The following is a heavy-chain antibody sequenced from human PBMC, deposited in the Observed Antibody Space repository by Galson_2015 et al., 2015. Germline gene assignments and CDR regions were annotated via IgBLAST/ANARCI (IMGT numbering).Heavy chain of an antibody. D-gene: IGHD3-10*01. J-gene: IGHJ5*02. CDR1: GGSISSGSYY. V-gene: IGHV4-61*02. CDR3: AREPEGRFGAQNWFDP. CDR2: IYTSGST. Sequence: TLSLTCTVSGGSISSGSYYWSWIRQPAGKGLEWIGRIYTSGSTNYNPSLKSRVTISVDTSKNQFSLKLSSVTAADTAVYYCAREPEGRFGAQNWFDPWGQGTLVTVSS.